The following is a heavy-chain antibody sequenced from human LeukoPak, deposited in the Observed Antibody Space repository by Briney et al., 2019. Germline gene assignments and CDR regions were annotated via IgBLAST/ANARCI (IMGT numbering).Heavy chain of an antibody. J-gene: IGHJ4*02. CDR2: IWYDGSNK. CDR1: GFTFSSHT. Sequence: PGGSLRLSCVASGFTFSSHTMSWVRQAPGKGLEWVAVIWYDGSNKYYADSVKGRFTISRDNSKNTLYLQMNSLRAEDTAVYHCASGLDGTVTKGDFDYWGQGTLVTVSS. CDR3: ASGLDGTVTKGDFDY. V-gene: IGHV3-33*08. D-gene: IGHD4-17*01.